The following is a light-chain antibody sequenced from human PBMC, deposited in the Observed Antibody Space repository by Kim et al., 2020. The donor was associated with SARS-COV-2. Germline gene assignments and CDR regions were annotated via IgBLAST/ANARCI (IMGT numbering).Light chain of an antibody. CDR1: SSNIGNNY. V-gene: IGLV1-51*01. CDR3: GTWDTSLSTGL. CDR2: DNN. J-gene: IGLJ2*01. Sequence: QSVLTQPPSVSAAPGQKVTISCSGSSSNIGNNYVSWYQQVPETAPKLLIYDNNKRPSGIPDRFSGSKSGTSATLGITGLQTGDEADYYCGTWDTSLSTGLFGGGTKVTVL.